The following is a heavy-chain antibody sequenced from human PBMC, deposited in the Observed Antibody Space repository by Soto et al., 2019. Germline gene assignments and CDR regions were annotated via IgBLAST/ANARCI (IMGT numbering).Heavy chain of an antibody. D-gene: IGHD6-6*01. CDR1: GGTFSSYA. J-gene: IGHJ6*02. CDR2: IIPIFGTA. Sequence: SVKVSCKAPGGTFSSYAMSWVGQAPVQGLEWMGGIIPIFGTANYAQKFQGRVTITADESTSTAYMELSSLRSEDTAVYYCARARIAPHRDHYGMDVWG. V-gene: IGHV1-69*13. CDR3: ARARIAPHRDHYGMDV.